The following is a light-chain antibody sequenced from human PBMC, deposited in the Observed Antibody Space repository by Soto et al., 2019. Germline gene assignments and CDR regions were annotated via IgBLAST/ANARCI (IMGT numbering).Light chain of an antibody. CDR1: SSDVGGYNY. Sequence: ALTQPRSVSGSPGQSVTISCTGTSSDVGGYNYVSWYQQHPGKAPKLMIYDVSKRPAGVPDRFSGSKSGNTASLTISGLQTEDEADYYCCSYAGRYTYVFGTGTKVTVL. J-gene: IGLJ1*01. CDR3: CSYAGRYTYV. CDR2: DVS. V-gene: IGLV2-11*01.